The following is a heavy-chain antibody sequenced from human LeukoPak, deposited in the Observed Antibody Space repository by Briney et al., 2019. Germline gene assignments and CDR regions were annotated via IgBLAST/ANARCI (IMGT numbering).Heavy chain of an antibody. CDR3: ARDLYRDSLPVSWFDP. D-gene: IGHD4-11*01. Sequence: SVKASCKASGGTFSSYAISWVRQAPGQGLEWMGGIIPIFGTANYAQKFQGRVTITTDESTSTAYMELSSLRSDDTAVYYCARDLYRDSLPVSWFDPWGQGTLVTVSS. CDR1: GGTFSSYA. V-gene: IGHV1-69*05. CDR2: IIPIFGTA. J-gene: IGHJ5*02.